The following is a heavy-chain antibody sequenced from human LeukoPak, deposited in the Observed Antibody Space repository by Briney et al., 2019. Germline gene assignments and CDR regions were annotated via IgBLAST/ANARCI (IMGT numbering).Heavy chain of an antibody. CDR1: GYTFTNYG. J-gene: IGHJ4*02. D-gene: IGHD6-13*01. CDR2: IDTYYGDT. V-gene: IGHV1-18*01. CDR3: ARGSIAAAMVFDY. Sequence: GASVKVSCKASGYTFTNYGVSWVRQAPGQGLEWMGWIDTYYGDTENAQNLQGRVTMTRDTSISTAYMELSRLRSDDTAVYYCARGSIAAAMVFDYWGQGTLVTVSS.